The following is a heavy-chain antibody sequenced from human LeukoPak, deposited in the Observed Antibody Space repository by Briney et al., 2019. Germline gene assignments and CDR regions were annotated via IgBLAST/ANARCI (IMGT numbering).Heavy chain of an antibody. J-gene: IGHJ4*02. CDR1: GASMSGQH. Sequence: PSETLSLTCTVSGASMSGQHWSWIRQAPGKGLEWIAWIHYDGRTNYNPSLKSRPSLSVDTSTNQFSLSLNSVTAADTAVYFCARHLNGGTHPLDNWGPGIRVIVSP. CDR3: ARHLNGGTHPLDN. CDR2: IHYDGRT. V-gene: IGHV4-59*08. D-gene: IGHD2-8*01.